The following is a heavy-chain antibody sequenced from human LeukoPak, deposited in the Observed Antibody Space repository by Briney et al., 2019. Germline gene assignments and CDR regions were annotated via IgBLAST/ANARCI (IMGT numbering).Heavy chain of an antibody. CDR2: ISYDGSNK. V-gene: IGHV3-30-3*01. CDR1: GFTFSSYA. Sequence: PGESLRLSCAASGFTFSSYAMHWVRQAPGKGLEWVAVISYDGSNKYYADSVKGRFTISRDNSKNTLYLQMNSLRAEDTAVYYCARFSSTPDWGQGTLVTVS. D-gene: IGHD6-6*01. CDR3: ARFSSTPD. J-gene: IGHJ4*02.